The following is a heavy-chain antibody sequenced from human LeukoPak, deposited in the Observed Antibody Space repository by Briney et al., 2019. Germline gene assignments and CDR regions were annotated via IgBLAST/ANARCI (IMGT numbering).Heavy chain of an antibody. V-gene: IGHV1-2*02. CDR3: AREGIIKTFDY. CDR2: INPKSGDT. CDR1: GYTFIGYY. Sequence: ASVKVSCKASGYTFIGYYMHWVRQAPGQGLEWMGWINPKSGDTNYAQKFQGRVTMTSDTSISTAYMEVSRLRSDDTAVYYCAREGIIKTFDYWGQGTLVTVSS. J-gene: IGHJ4*02. D-gene: IGHD2/OR15-2a*01.